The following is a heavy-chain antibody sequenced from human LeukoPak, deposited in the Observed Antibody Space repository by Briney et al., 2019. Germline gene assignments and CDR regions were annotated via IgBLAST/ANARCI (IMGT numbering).Heavy chain of an antibody. CDR2: IKQDGSEK. CDR1: GFTFSSYW. Sequence: PGGSLRLSCAASGFTFSSYWMSWVRQAPGKGLEWVADIKQDGSEKCYVDSVKGRFTISRDNAKNSLYLQMNSLRAEDTAVYYCARDPAYDFWSGYYTDYWGQGTLVTVSS. V-gene: IGHV3-7*01. CDR3: ARDPAYDFWSGYYTDY. D-gene: IGHD3-3*01. J-gene: IGHJ4*02.